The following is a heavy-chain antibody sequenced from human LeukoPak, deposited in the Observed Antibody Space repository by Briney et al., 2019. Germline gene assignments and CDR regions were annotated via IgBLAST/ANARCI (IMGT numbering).Heavy chain of an antibody. Sequence: ASVKVSCKASGYTFTGYYMHWVRQAPGQGLEWMGWINPNSGGTNYAQKFQGRVTMTRDTSISTAYTELSRLRSDDTAVYYCARAAYSRREFDYWGQGTLVTVSS. D-gene: IGHD5-18*01. CDR3: ARAAYSRREFDY. V-gene: IGHV1-2*02. CDR1: GYTFTGYY. J-gene: IGHJ4*02. CDR2: INPNSGGT.